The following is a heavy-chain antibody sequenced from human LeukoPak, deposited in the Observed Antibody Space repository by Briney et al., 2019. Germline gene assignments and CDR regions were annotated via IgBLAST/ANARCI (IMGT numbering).Heavy chain of an antibody. J-gene: IGHJ4*02. CDR2: IKQDGSEK. CDR1: GFIFSSYW. CDR3: ANLGLTIVDY. D-gene: IGHD3/OR15-3a*01. Sequence: PGGSLRLSCAASGFIFSSYWMSWVRPAPGKGLEWVANIKQDGSEKYYVDSVKGRFTISRDNAKNSLYLQMNSLRAEDTAVYYCANLGLTIVDYWGQGTLVTVSS. V-gene: IGHV3-7*01.